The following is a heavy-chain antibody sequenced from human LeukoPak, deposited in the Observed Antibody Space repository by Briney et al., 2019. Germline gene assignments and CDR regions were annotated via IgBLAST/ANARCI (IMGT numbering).Heavy chain of an antibody. Sequence: SETLSLTCTVSGGSISSYYWSWIRQPPGKGLEWIGYIYYSGSTNYNPSLKSRVTISVDTSKKQFSLTLSSVTAADTAVYYCARGASFAFGELYWFDPWGQGTLVTVSS. J-gene: IGHJ5*02. CDR3: ARGASFAFGELYWFDP. V-gene: IGHV4-59*01. CDR1: GGSISSYY. D-gene: IGHD3-10*01. CDR2: IYYSGST.